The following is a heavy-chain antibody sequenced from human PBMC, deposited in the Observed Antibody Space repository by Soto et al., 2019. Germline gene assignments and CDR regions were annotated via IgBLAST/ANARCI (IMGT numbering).Heavy chain of an antibody. J-gene: IGHJ4*02. CDR2: IHTGGKT. D-gene: IGHD3-10*01. V-gene: IGHV3-53*01. CDR3: ATGGSKRVRGAIVEVFHLEF. Sequence: PGGSLRLSCAASDFAFTNAWINWVRQAPGKGLECVSTIHTGGKTFYTDSVKGRFTVSRDASKNTVDLQMNTLSVEDTALYYCATGGSKRVRGAIVEVFHLEFWGRGTVVTVSS. CDR1: DFAFTNAW.